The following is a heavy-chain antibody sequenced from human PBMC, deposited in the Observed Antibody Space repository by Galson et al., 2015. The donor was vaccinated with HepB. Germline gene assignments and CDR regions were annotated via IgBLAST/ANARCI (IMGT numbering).Heavy chain of an antibody. CDR1: GFTFSSYG. D-gene: IGHD6-6*01. J-gene: IGHJ4*02. CDR2: ISYDGSNK. V-gene: IGHV3-30*18. CDR3: ANEYSSSSKDY. Sequence: SLRLSCAASGFTFSSYGMHWVRQAPGKGLEWVAVISYDGSNKYYADSVKGRFTISRDNSKNTLYLQMNSQRAEDTAVYYCANEYSSSSKDYWGQGTLVTVSS.